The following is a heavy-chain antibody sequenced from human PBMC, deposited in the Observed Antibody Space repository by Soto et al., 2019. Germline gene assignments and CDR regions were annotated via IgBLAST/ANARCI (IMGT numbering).Heavy chain of an antibody. CDR1: GCTFSSYG. J-gene: IGHJ6*02. CDR3: ARVNFYCSGSYQDFFYFYALDV. CDR2: IIPIFGTA. D-gene: IGHD3-10*01. V-gene: IGHV1-69*13. Sequence: PSVKVSCKASGCTFSSYGISWVRQAPGQGLEWMGGIIPIFGTANYGQKLQGRVTITADESTSTAYMELSSLDSEDTAGYYCARVNFYCSGSYQDFFYFYALDVWGQGTTVTVSS.